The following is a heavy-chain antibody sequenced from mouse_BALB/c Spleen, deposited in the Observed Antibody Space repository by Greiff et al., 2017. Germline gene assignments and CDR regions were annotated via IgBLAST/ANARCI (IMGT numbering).Heavy chain of an antibody. CDR1: GYSITSGYY. CDR2: ISYDGSN. CDR3: ARGTSTDGSRHFDY. V-gene: IGHV3-6*02. D-gene: IGHD1-1*01. J-gene: IGHJ2*01. Sequence: EVKLMESGPGLVKPSQSLSLTCSVTGYSITSGYYWNWIRQFPGNKLEWMGYISYDGSNNYNPSLKNRISITRDTSKNQFFLKLNSVTTEDTATYYCARGTSTDGSRHFDYWGQGTTLTVSS.